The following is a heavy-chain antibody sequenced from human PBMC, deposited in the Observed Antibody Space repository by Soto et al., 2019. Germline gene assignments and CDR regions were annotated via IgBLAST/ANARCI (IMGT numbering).Heavy chain of an antibody. CDR3: AKGGVIATFGGVIVPYYFDS. V-gene: IGHV3-23*01. CDR1: GFSFRTNG. D-gene: IGHD3-16*02. CDR2: IGGTDSGT. Sequence: PGGSLRLSCAVSGFSFRTNGVSWVRQAPGKGLEWVSTIGGTDSGTYYADSVKGRCTISRDNSKDTLYLQMNSLRAEDTALYFCAKGGVIATFGGVIVPYYFDSWGQGTPVTVSS. J-gene: IGHJ4*02.